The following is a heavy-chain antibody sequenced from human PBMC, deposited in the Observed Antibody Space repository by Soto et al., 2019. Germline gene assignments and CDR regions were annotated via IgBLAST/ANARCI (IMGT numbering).Heavy chain of an antibody. CDR3: ARRTNTAGGWFDS. V-gene: IGHV4-39*01. CDR2: IDYSGTT. D-gene: IGHD6-13*01. J-gene: IGHJ5*01. Sequence: PSETLSLTCTVSGGSISSSSYHWGWIRQPPGKGLEWIGSIDYSGTTFYNASLNSRVTISADTSKNHFSLKLSSVTAADTALYYCARRTNTAGGWFDSWGQGALVTVS. CDR1: GGSISSSSYH.